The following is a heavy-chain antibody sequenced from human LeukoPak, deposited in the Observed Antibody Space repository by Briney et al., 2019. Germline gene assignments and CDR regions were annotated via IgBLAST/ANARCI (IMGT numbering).Heavy chain of an antibody. V-gene: IGHV1-69*13. CDR2: IIPIFGTA. D-gene: IGHD3-22*01. Sequence: ASVKVSCKASVGTFSSYAISWVRQAPGQGLEWMGGIIPIFGTANYAQKFQGRVTITADESTSAAYMELSSLRSEDTAVYYCAREGLVRGYYYMDVWGKGTTVTVSS. J-gene: IGHJ6*03. CDR1: VGTFSSYA. CDR3: AREGLVRGYYYMDV.